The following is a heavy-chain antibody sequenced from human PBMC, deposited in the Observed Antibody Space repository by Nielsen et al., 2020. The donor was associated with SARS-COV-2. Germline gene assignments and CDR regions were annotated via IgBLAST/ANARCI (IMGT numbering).Heavy chain of an antibody. CDR3: AKDLGPDAGYTVFNDCFDN. D-gene: IGHD5/OR15-5a*01. V-gene: IGHV3-33*06. J-gene: IGHJ4*02. CDR1: GFTFSFYD. CDR2: MWADGATE. Sequence: LKISCAASGFTFSFYDIHWVRQAPGEGLEWVAVMWADGATEHYAESVKGRFTVSRDASKNTVYLQMNSLRAADSAVYYCAKDLGPDAGYTVFNDCFDNWGQGTLVTVSS.